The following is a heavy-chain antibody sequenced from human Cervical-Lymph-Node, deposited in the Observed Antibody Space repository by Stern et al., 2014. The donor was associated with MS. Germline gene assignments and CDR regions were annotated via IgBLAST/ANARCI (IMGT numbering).Heavy chain of an antibody. CDR1: GFKFDDFA. D-gene: IGHD3-16*01. V-gene: IGHV3-9*01. CDR2: LGWNSEGR. CDR3: AKADDYAAGIDA. Sequence: EVQLLESGGGMVQPGRSLRLSCEASGFKFDDFAMHWVRQAPGKGLEWVSGLGWNSEGRGYADSVQGRFTISRDNAKSSLYLQMNSLTAEDTALYYCAKADDYAAGIDAWGQGTRVVVSS. J-gene: IGHJ5*02.